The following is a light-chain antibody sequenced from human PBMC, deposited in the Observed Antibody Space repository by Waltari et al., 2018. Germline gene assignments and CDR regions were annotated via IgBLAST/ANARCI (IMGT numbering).Light chain of an antibody. CDR1: SSDVGGYNY. V-gene: IGLV2-14*01. J-gene: IGLJ2*01. Sequence: QSALTQPAPVSGSPGPSITISCTGTSSDVGGYNYVSWYQQHPGKVPKLMIFDVSNRPSGVSNRFSGSKSGNTASLTISGLQAEDEADYYCASYTSHSHVVFGGGTKLTVL. CDR2: DVS. CDR3: ASYTSHSHVV.